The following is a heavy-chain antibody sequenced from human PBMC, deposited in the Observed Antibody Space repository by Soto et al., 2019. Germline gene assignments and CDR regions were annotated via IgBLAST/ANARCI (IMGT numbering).Heavy chain of an antibody. CDR2: IYYGGST. D-gene: IGHD3-10*01. J-gene: IGHJ6*04. Sequence: QVQLQESGPGLVKPSQTLSLTCTVSGGSIGSAGYYWSWIRQHPGKGLEWIGYIYYGGSTYYSPSLKSRISISEDTSKNQFFLNLTSVTAADTAVYYCARERIRRLDVWGKGTTVIVSS. CDR3: ARERIRRLDV. V-gene: IGHV4-31*03. CDR1: GGSIGSAGYY.